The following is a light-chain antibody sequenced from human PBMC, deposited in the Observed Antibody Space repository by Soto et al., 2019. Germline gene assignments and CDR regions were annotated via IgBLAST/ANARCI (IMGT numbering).Light chain of an antibody. Sequence: DIQMTQSPSTLSASVGDRVTITCRASQSISSWLDWYQQKPGKAPKLLIYDASSLESGVPSRFSGSGSGTEFTLTISSLQPDDFATYYCQQYNSYSQWTFGQGTKVEIK. CDR1: QSISSW. CDR2: DAS. V-gene: IGKV1-5*01. CDR3: QQYNSYSQWT. J-gene: IGKJ1*01.